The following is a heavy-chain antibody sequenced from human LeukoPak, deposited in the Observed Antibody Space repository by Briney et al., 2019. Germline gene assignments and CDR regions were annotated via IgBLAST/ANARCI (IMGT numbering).Heavy chain of an antibody. J-gene: IGHJ5*02. CDR3: ARVPINYDFWSGFENWFDP. Sequence: SETLSLTCAVSGYSISSGYYWGWIRQPPGKGLEWIGSIYRSGSTYYNPSLKSRVTISVDMSKNQFSLKLSSVTAADTAVYYCARVPINYDFWSGFENWFDPWGQGTLVTVSS. CDR2: IYRSGST. CDR1: GYSISSGYY. V-gene: IGHV4-38-2*01. D-gene: IGHD3-3*01.